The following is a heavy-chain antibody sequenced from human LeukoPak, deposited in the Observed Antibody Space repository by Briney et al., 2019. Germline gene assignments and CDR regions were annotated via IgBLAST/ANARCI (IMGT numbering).Heavy chain of an antibody. CDR1: GGSISSNY. CDR3: ARDSGSYSFQS. J-gene: IGHJ5*02. D-gene: IGHD1-26*01. V-gene: IGHV4-59*01. CDR2: RYDTGGT. Sequence: PSETLSLTCTVSGGSISSNYWSWIRQPPGKGLEWIGCRYDTGGTNYNPSLQSRVTISVDTCKNQFSLKLTSVTAADTAVYYCARDSGSYSFQSWGQGTLVTVLS.